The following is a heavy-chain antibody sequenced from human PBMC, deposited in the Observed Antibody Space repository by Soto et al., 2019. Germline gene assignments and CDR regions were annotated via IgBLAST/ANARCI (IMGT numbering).Heavy chain of an antibody. D-gene: IGHD7-27*01. CDR3: AKDLWGAKATDY. CDR2: IYHTGST. J-gene: IGHJ4*02. V-gene: IGHV4-4*02. Sequence: SETLSLTCAVSGGSISSDNWWNWVRQPPGKGLEWIGEIYHTGSTNYNPSLKSRVAISVDKSKNQFSLKLSSVTAADTAVYYCAKDLWGAKATDYWGQGTLVTVS. CDR1: GGSISSDNW.